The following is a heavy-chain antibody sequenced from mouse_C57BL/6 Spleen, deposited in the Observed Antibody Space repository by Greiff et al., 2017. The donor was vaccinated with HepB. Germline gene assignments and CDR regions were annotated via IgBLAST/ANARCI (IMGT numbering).Heavy chain of an antibody. V-gene: IGHV1-7*01. J-gene: IGHJ3*01. CDR2: INPSSGYT. CDR3: ARGDYGYDRGFAY. Sequence: VQLQQSGAELAKPGASVKLSCKASGYTFTSYWMHWVKQRPGQGLEWIGYINPSSGYTKYNQKFKDKATLTADKSSSTAYMQLSSLTYEDSAVYYGARGDYGYDRGFAYWGQGTLVTVSA. D-gene: IGHD2-2*01. CDR1: GYTFTSYW.